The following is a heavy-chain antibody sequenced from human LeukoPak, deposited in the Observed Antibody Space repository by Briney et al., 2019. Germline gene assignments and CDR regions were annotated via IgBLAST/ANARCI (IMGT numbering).Heavy chain of an antibody. CDR3: ATANYYDSSGLFDY. V-gene: IGHV1-24*01. CDR2: FDPEDGET. CDR1: GYTLTELS. D-gene: IGHD3-22*01. Sequence: ASVKVSCKVSGYTLTELSMHWVRQAPGKGLEWMGGFDPEDGETIYAQKFQGRVTMTEDTSTDTAYTELSSLRSEDTAVYYCATANYYDSSGLFDYWGQGTLVTVSS. J-gene: IGHJ4*02.